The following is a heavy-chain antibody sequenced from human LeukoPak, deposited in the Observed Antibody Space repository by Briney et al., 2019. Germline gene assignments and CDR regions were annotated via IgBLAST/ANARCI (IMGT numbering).Heavy chain of an antibody. Sequence: SEILSLTCTVSGGSISSSNSYWGWIRQPPGQGLEWIGTVFYSGSPYYNPSLKSRVTISMDTSKNQFSLNLTSVTAADTAVYYCARGAFDLWGRGTLVTVSS. CDR2: VFYSGSP. CDR1: GGSISSSNSY. V-gene: IGHV4-39*07. CDR3: ARGAFDL. J-gene: IGHJ2*01.